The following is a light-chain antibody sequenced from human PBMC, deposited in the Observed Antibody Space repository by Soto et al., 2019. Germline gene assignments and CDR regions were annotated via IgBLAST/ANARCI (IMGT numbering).Light chain of an antibody. CDR3: QSYDSSTGV. V-gene: IGLV6-57*03. CDR1: SGSIASNY. Sequence: NFMLAQPDSVSGSPGKTVMISCTRSSGSIASNYVQWYQQRPGSAPTTVIYEDNQRPSGVPDRFSGSIDSPSNSASLTISGLKTEDEADYYCQSYDSSTGVFGGGTKLTVL. J-gene: IGLJ3*02. CDR2: EDN.